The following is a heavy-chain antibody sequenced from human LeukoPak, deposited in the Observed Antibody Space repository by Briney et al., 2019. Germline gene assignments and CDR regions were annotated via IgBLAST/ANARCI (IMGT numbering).Heavy chain of an antibody. D-gene: IGHD3-16*01. J-gene: IGHJ4*02. V-gene: IGHV4-59*01. CDR2: IYYSGRT. CDR1: GGSISSYY. Sequence: KSSETLSLTCTVSGGSISSYYWSWIRQPPGKGLEWIGYIYYSGRTNYNPSLKSRVTISVDTSKNQFSLKLCSVLGGGVAVCLCVWSCFGDFDYWGQGALVTVSS. CDR3: VWSCFGDFDY.